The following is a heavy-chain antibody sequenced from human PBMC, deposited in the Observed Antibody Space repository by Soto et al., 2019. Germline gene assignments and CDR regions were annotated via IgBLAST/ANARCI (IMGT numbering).Heavy chain of an antibody. CDR1: GFIFNNYG. CDR2: VWHDGKYK. Sequence: QPGGSLRLSCATSGFIFNNYGMHWVRQAPGKGLEWAAVVWHDGKYKYYADSVRGRFTISRDKSNNTVFLQMDSLRAEDTAVYYCARDKAAAAKGVHFDYWGQGSLVTVSS. V-gene: IGHV3-33*01. D-gene: IGHD6-13*01. J-gene: IGHJ4*02. CDR3: ARDKAAAAKGVHFDY.